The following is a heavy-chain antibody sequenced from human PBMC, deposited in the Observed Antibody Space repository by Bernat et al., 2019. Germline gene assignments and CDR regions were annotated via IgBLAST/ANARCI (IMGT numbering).Heavy chain of an antibody. CDR3: ARDRWLRGDDY. Sequence: EVQLVESGGDLVQPGGSLRLSCAASGFIFSNYWMSWVRQAPGKGLEWVANVKQDESEKYYVDSVKGRFPISRDNAKNSLYLQMNSLRAEDTAIYYCARDRWLRGDDYWGQGTLVTVSS. D-gene: IGHD5-12*01. J-gene: IGHJ4*02. V-gene: IGHV3-7*01. CDR2: VKQDESEK. CDR1: GFIFSNYW.